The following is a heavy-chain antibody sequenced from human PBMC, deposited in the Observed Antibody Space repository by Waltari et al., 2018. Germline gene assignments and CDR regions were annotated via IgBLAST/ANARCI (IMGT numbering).Heavy chain of an antibody. CDR1: GFSFSVYA. CDR3: ASLYAY. Sequence: EVHLVESGGGLVRPGESLRLSCAASGFSFSVYAMNWVRQAPGKGLEWVAYISTGSDTIQYADSVKGRFTIARDDATNSLYLHMNRLRAEDSAVYYCASLYAYWGQGTLGSVSS. V-gene: IGHV3-48*01. D-gene: IGHD2-2*01. CDR2: ISTGSDTI. J-gene: IGHJ4*02.